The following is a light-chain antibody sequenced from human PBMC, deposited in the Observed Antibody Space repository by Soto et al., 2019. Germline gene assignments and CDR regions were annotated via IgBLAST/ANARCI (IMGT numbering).Light chain of an antibody. CDR2: DVS. CDR3: SSHTSSSTLV. CDR1: SSDVGGYNY. Sequence: QSALTQPASVCGSPGQSITISCTGTSSDVGGYNYVSWYQQHPGKAPKLMIYDVSNRPSGVSNRFSGSKSGNTASLTISGLQAEDEADYYCSSHTSSSTLVFGGGTKLTVL. J-gene: IGLJ3*02. V-gene: IGLV2-14*01.